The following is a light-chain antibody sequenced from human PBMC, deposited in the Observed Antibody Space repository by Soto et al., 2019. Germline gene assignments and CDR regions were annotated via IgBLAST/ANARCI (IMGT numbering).Light chain of an antibody. V-gene: IGLV1-36*01. CDR1: RSNIGNNA. CDR3: AAWDDSLNALV. Sequence: QSVLAQPPSVSEAPRQRVTISCSGSRSNIGNNAVNWYQRLPGRAPKLLIYYDDLLPSGVSDRFSGSKSGTSASLAISGLQSEDEDDYYCAAWDDSLNALVFGGGTKLTVL. J-gene: IGLJ2*01. CDR2: YDD.